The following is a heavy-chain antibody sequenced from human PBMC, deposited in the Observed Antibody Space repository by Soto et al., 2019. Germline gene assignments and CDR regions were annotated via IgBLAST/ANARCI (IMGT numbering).Heavy chain of an antibody. Sequence: PGGSLRLSCAASGFSFSSYSLHWVRQAPGKGLEWVAVISYNGLSQFYADSVRGRLAISRDNAKNTLYLQMNSLRDEDTAVYFCARGGRGLRGAFDIWCQGTRVTVSS. V-gene: IGHV3-30*09. CDR1: GFSFSSYS. CDR3: ARGGRGLRGAFDI. D-gene: IGHD2-15*01. CDR2: ISYNGLSQ. J-gene: IGHJ3*02.